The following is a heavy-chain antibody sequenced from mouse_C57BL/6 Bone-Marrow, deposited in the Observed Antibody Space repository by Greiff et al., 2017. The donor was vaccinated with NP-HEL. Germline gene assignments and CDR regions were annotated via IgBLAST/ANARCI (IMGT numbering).Heavy chain of an antibody. D-gene: IGHD3-1*01. CDR3: TPGGRAFAY. J-gene: IGHJ3*01. CDR1: GFTFSSYA. Sequence: EVQGVESGEGLVKPGGSLKLSCAASGFTFSSYAMSWVRQTPEKRLEWFAYISSGGDYIYYADTVKGRFTISRDNARNTLYLQMSSLKSEDTAMYYCTPGGRAFAYWGQGTLVTVSA. CDR2: ISSGGDYI. V-gene: IGHV5-9-1*02.